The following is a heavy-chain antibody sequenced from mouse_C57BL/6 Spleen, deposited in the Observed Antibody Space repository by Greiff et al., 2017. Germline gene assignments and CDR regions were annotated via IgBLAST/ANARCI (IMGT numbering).Heavy chain of an antibody. V-gene: IGHV5-17*01. J-gene: IGHJ2*01. Sequence: EVKVVESGGGLVKPGGSLKLSCAASGFTFSDYGMHWVRQAPEKGLEWVAYISSGSSTIYYADTVKGRFTISRENAKNTRFLQMTSLRSEDTAMYYCARDDGYFDYWGQGTTLTVSS. D-gene: IGHD2-3*01. CDR2: ISSGSSTI. CDR3: ARDDGYFDY. CDR1: GFTFSDYG.